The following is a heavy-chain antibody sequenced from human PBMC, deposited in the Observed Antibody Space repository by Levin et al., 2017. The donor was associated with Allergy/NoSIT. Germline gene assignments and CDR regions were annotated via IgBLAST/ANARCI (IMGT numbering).Heavy chain of an antibody. V-gene: IGHV3-23*01. D-gene: IGHD1-1*01. CDR1: GFTISEYA. CDR2: ITGGGFNT. J-gene: IGHJ3*01. Sequence: GESLKISCAVSGFTISEYAMAWVRQAPGKGLEWVSVITGGGFNTYYGDSVKGRVTVSRDDSKDTLYLELNSLGGEDTAVYYCAKKQGGTSGFSFDVWGQGTMVTVSS. CDR3: AKKQGGTSGFSFDV.